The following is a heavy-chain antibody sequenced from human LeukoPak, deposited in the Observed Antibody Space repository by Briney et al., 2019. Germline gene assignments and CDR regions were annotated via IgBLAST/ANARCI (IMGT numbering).Heavy chain of an antibody. J-gene: IGHJ6*02. Sequence: GGSLRLSCAASGFTFSSYWMSWVRQAPGKGLEWVANIKQDGSEKYYVDSVKGRFTISRDNAKNSLYLQMNSLRAEDTAVYYCARDSWSYDSSGYYGDGYYYGMDVWGQGTTVTVSS. D-gene: IGHD3-22*01. CDR2: IKQDGSEK. CDR1: GFTFSSYW. V-gene: IGHV3-7*01. CDR3: ARDSWSYDSSGYYGDGYYYGMDV.